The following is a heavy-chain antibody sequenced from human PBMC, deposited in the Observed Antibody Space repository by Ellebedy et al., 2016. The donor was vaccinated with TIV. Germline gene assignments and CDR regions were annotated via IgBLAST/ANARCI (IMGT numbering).Heavy chain of an antibody. Sequence: PGGSLRLSCEASGFIFSNYYMPWVRQAPGKGLEWVARITEYGDTLFYADSVKGRFTISSDNAMNSLHMQMNSLRAEDTAMYFCARDLHYDGSGLFDYWGQGTLVTVSS. CDR1: GFIFSNYY. D-gene: IGHD3-22*01. J-gene: IGHJ4*02. CDR2: ITEYGDTL. V-gene: IGHV3-11*04. CDR3: ARDLHYDGSGLFDY.